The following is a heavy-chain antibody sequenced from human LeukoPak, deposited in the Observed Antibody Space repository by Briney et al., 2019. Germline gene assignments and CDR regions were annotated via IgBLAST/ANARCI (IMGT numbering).Heavy chain of an antibody. J-gene: IGHJ4*02. CDR1: GGTFSSYA. V-gene: IGHV1-18*01. CDR3: ARERAGSYVFDY. CDR2: ISAYNGNT. Sequence: ASVKVSCKASGGTFSSYAISWVRQAPGQGLEWMGWISAYNGNTNYAQKLQGRVTMTTDTSTSTAYMELRSLRSDDTAVYYCARERAGSYVFDYWGQGTLVTVSS. D-gene: IGHD3-10*01.